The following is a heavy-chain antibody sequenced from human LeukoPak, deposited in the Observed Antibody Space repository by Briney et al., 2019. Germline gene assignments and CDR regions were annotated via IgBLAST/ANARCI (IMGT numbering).Heavy chain of an antibody. CDR1: GFTFSSDS. CDR3: ARDPYSGDYGPYYYYYMDV. Sequence: GGALRLSCAASGFTFSSDSRNWGRRTPGKGREWVSSITTRRGYGFYADSVRGRFTISRDNAENSLYLQMNNLRDEDPAVYYCARDPYSGDYGPYYYYYMDVWGKGTTVTVSS. D-gene: IGHD5-12*01. CDR2: ITTRRGYG. J-gene: IGHJ6*03. V-gene: IGHV3-21*01.